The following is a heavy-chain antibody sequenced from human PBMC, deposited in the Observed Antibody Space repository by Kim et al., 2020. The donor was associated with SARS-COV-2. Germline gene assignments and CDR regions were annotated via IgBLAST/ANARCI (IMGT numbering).Heavy chain of an antibody. J-gene: IGHJ4*02. V-gene: IGHV1-3*01. Sequence: ASVKVSCKASGYTFTSYAMHWVRQAPGQRLEWMGWINAGNGNTKYSQKFQGRVTITRDTSASTAYMELSSLRSEDTAVYYCARGRIAARPPWPPNDYWGQGTLVTVSS. CDR2: INAGNGNT. CDR3: ARGRIAARPPWPPNDY. CDR1: GYTFTSYA. D-gene: IGHD6-6*01.